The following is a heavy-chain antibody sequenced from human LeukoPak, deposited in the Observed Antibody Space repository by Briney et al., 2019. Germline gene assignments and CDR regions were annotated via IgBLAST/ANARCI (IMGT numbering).Heavy chain of an antibody. V-gene: IGHV3-23*01. J-gene: IGHJ4*02. CDR3: AKERLGAAAGDYFDY. CDR1: GFTFSSFA. CDR2: ISGSGATT. D-gene: IGHD6-13*01. Sequence: GGSLRLSCAASGFTFSSFAMSWVRQAPVKGLEWVSSISGSGATTYYADSVKGRFTISRDNSKNTLYLQINSLRVEDTAVYYCAKERLGAAAGDYFDYWGQGTLVTVSS.